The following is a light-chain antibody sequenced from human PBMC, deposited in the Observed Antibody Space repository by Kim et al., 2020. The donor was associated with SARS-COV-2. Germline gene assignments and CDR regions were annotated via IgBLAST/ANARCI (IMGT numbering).Light chain of an antibody. CDR2: SNN. CDR1: SSNIGSNT. V-gene: IGLV1-44*01. Sequence: ELTQPPSASGTPGQRFTISCSGSSSNIGSNTVNWYQQLPGTAPKLLIYSNNQRPSGVPDRFSGSMSGTSASLAISGLQSEDEADYYCAAWDDSLNGPVFGGGTQLTVL. J-gene: IGLJ2*01. CDR3: AAWDDSLNGPV.